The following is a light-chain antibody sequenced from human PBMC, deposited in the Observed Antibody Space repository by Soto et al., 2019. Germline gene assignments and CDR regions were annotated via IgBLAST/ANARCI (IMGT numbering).Light chain of an antibody. CDR1: QSISRH. CDR3: QQSSSTPWT. CDR2: AAS. V-gene: IGKV1-39*01. J-gene: IGKJ1*01. Sequence: DIPMTQSPSSLSASVGDRVTVTCRASQSISRHLNWYQQKPGKAPKLLIYAASSLQSEVPSRFSGRESGTDFTLPIRSLQPEDFATYSSQQSSSTPWTFGQGTKVEI.